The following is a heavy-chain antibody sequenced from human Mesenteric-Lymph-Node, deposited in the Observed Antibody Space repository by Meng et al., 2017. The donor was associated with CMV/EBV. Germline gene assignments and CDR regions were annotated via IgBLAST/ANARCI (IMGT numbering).Heavy chain of an antibody. J-gene: IGHJ3*02. Sequence: GESLKISCAVSGFAFGDFGMSWVRQAPGKGLEWVSSISSSSSYIYYADSVKGRFTISRDNAKNSLYLQMNSLRAEDTAVYYCARDQGGRVVVTDDAFDIWGQGTMVTVSS. D-gene: IGHD3-22*01. V-gene: IGHV3-21*01. CDR2: ISSSSSYI. CDR1: GFAFGDFG. CDR3: ARDQGGRVVVTDDAFDI.